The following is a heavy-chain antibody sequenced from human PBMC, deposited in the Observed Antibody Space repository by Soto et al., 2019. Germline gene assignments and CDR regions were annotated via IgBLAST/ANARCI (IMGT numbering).Heavy chain of an antibody. Sequence: QVQLEQSGAEVKKPGSSVKLSCKASGGTFRNSAISWVRQAPGQGLEWMGGIMPIFRTPDYAQKFQGRVTITADGSTNTAYMELSGLRSDDTAVYYCARDNDRPQLGGNYYYILDVWGHGTTVTVSS. CDR2: IMPIFRTP. CDR1: GGTFRNSA. J-gene: IGHJ6*02. D-gene: IGHD1-1*01. V-gene: IGHV1-69*12. CDR3: ARDNDRPQLGGNYYYILDV.